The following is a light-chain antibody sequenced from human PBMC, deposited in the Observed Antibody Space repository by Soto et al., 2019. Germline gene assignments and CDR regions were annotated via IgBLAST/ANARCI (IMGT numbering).Light chain of an antibody. CDR3: SSYTSISTVV. CDR2: DVT. Sequence: QLVLTQPASVSGSPGQSITISCTGTSSDVGDYKYVSWYQQHPGKAPKLMIYDVTNRPSGVSNRFSGSKSGNTASLTISGLQAEDEADYYCSSYTSISTVVFGGGTKLTVL. CDR1: SSDVGDYKY. J-gene: IGLJ2*01. V-gene: IGLV2-14*01.